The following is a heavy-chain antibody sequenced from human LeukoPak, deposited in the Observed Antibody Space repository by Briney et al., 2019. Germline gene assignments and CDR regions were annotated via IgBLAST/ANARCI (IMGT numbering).Heavy chain of an antibody. CDR2: INPNSGGT. CDR3: ARSTRPYYDFWSGYPFDY. J-gene: IGHJ4*02. D-gene: IGHD3-3*01. Sequence: ASVKVSCKACGYTFTGYYMHWVRQAPGQGLEWMGWINPNSGGTNYAQKFQGRVTMTRDTSISTAYMELSRLRSDDTAVYYCARSTRPYYDFWSGYPFDYWGQGTLVTVSS. CDR1: GYTFTGYY. V-gene: IGHV1-2*02.